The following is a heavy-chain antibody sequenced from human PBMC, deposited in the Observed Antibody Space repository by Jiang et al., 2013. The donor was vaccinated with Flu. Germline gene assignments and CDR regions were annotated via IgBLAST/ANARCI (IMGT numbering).Heavy chain of an antibody. V-gene: IGHV3-23*01. Sequence: GGSLRLSCAASGFTFSSYAMSWVRQAPGKGLEWVSAISGSGGSTYYADSVKGRFTISRDNSKNTLYLQMNSLRAEDTAVYYCAKDPMRGPTPAPYYYYGMDVWGQGTTVTVSS. D-gene: IGHD2-15*01. CDR1: GFTFSSYA. J-gene: IGHJ6*02. CDR3: AKDPMRGPTPAPYYYYGMDV. CDR2: ISGSGGST.